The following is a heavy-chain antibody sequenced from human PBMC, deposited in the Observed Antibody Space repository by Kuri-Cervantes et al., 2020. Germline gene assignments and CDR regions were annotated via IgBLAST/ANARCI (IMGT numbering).Heavy chain of an antibody. J-gene: IGHJ5*02. CDR3: ARDPDFWSGRNNWFDP. V-gene: IGHV3-11*01. CDR2: ISSSGSTI. D-gene: IGHD3-3*01. Sequence: GESLKISCAASGFTFSDYYMSWIRQAPGKGLEWVSYISSSGSTIYYADPVKGRFTISRDNAKNSLYLQMNSLRAEDTAVYYCARDPDFWSGRNNWFDPWGQGTLVTVSS. CDR1: GFTFSDYY.